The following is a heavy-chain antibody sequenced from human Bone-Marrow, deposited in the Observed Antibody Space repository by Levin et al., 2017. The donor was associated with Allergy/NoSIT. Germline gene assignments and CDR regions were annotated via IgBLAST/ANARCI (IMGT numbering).Heavy chain of an antibody. J-gene: IGHJ4*02. V-gene: IGHV1-18*01. CDR2: ISTHNDKT. CDR3: ARIWGSPDY. D-gene: IGHD3-10*01. CDR1: GYTFTTYG. Sequence: PGESLKISCQTSGYTFTTYGINWLRQAPGQGLEWMGWISTHNDKTEYAEKFQGRVTMTTDTSTSTAYMEVRSLRSDDTAVYYCARIWGSPDYWGQGTLVTVSS.